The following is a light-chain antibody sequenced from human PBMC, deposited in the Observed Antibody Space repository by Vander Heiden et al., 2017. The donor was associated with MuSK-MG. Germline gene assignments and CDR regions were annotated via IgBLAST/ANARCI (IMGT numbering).Light chain of an antibody. V-gene: IGKV3-15*01. CDR3: QQYNVWPPLT. CDR1: QSVSSG. J-gene: IGKJ4*01. CDR2: GAS. Sequence: EIVITQSPATLSVYPGQRATLSCRASQSVSSGLAWYQHKPGQAPRLLIYGASTRATGIPARFSGSGSGRVFTLTISSRRSEDSAVYYCQQYNVWPPLTFGGGTKVXIK.